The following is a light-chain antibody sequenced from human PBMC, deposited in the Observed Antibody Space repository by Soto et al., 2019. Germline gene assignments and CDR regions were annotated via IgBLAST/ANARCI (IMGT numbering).Light chain of an antibody. J-gene: IGKJ4*01. CDR2: AAS. Sequence: DIEMTQSPSSLSASVGDRATLTCRASQGVSGYLLWYQQKQGTAPKLLIYAASNLLTGVPARFSGSGSGTNFTLTISSLQSEDFAAYYCQQYYKTPHTFGGGTKLETK. CDR3: QQYYKTPHT. CDR1: QGVSGY. V-gene: IGKV1-39*01.